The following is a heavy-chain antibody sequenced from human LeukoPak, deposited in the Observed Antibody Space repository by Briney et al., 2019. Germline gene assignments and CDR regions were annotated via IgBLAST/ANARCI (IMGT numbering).Heavy chain of an antibody. D-gene: IGHD1-20*01. Sequence: SETLSLTCTVSGGSISSSFYYWGWIRQPPGKGLEWIGSIYYSGNTYYKPSLKSRVTVSVDTSKNQFSLKLTSVTATDTALYYCARGITATTLAAFDIWGQGTKVTVSS. V-gene: IGHV4-39*07. CDR1: GGSISSSFYY. CDR3: ARGITATTLAAFDI. CDR2: IYYSGNT. J-gene: IGHJ3*02.